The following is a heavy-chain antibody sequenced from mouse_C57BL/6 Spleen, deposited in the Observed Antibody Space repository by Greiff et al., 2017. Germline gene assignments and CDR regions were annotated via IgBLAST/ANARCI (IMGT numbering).Heavy chain of an antibody. V-gene: IGHV5-4*01. J-gene: IGHJ4*01. Sequence: EVQLVESGGGLVKPGGSLKLSCAASGFTFSSYAMSWVRQTPEKRLEWVATISDGGSYTYYPDNVKGRFTISRDNAKNNLYLQMSHLKSADTAMYYCARDYYYGSSPYYAAMDYWGQGTSVTVSS. D-gene: IGHD1-1*01. CDR3: ARDYYYGSSPYYAAMDY. CDR2: ISDGGSYT. CDR1: GFTFSSYA.